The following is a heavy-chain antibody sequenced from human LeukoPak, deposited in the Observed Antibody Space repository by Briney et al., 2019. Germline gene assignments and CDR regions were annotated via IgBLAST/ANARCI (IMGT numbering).Heavy chain of an antibody. V-gene: IGHV1-18*01. D-gene: IGHD6-19*01. Sequence: GASVKVSCKASGYTFTSYGISWVRQAPGQGLEWMGWISAYNGNTNYAQKFQGRVTMTRNTSISTAYMELSSLRSEDTAVYYCARGQRAVAGTMECGYWGQGTLVTVSS. CDR1: GYTFTSYG. CDR3: ARGQRAVAGTMECGY. CDR2: ISAYNGNT. J-gene: IGHJ4*02.